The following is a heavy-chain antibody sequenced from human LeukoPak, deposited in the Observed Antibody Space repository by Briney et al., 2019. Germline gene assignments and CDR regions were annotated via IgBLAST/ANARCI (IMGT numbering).Heavy chain of an antibody. V-gene: IGHV4-39*01. D-gene: IGHD2-2*01. CDR3: ARIPGASRSLYYFDY. J-gene: IGHJ4*02. Sequence: SETLSLTSTVSGGSISSSSYYWGWIRQPPGKGLEWIESIYYSGRTSYNPSRMSRVTISVDISTNQFSLELRSGPAADTAVYYWARIPGASRSLYYFDYWGQGTLVTVSS. CDR2: IYYSGRT. CDR1: GGSISSSSYY.